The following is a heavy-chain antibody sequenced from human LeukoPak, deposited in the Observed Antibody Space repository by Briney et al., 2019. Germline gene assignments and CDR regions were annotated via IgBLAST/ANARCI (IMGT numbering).Heavy chain of an antibody. CDR2: ISGGSSTI. Sequence: GGSLRLSCKACGFTFSRYSVNWVRQAPGKGLEWVSYISGGSSTIYYADSVKGRFTVSRDNAKNSLYLQMNSLRAEDMAVYYCARTFDYWGLGTLVTVSS. CDR1: GFTFSRYS. V-gene: IGHV3-48*01. J-gene: IGHJ4*02. CDR3: ARTFDY.